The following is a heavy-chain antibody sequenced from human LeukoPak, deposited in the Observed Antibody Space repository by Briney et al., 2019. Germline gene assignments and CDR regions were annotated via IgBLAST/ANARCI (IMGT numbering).Heavy chain of an antibody. CDR2: IYYSGST. Sequence: PSETLSLTCTVSGGSISSYYWSWIRQPPGKGLEWIGYIYYSGSTNYNPSLKSRVTISVDTSKSQFSLKLNSVTAADTAVYYCARGGYCSGGSCYSGVGYFHHWGQGTLVTVSS. D-gene: IGHD2-15*01. J-gene: IGHJ1*01. CDR3: ARGGYCSGGSCYSGVGYFHH. V-gene: IGHV4-59*08. CDR1: GGSISSYY.